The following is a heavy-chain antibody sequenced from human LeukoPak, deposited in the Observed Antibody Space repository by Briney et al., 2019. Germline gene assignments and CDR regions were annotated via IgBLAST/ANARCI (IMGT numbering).Heavy chain of an antibody. CDR3: ARDRGNSGAAYFDH. Sequence: PSETLSLTCTVSGGSISSYYWSWIRQPPGKGLEWIGYISYSGSTNYNPSLKSRVTISVDTSKNQFSLKLRSVTAADTAVYYCARDRGNSGAAYFDHWGQGTLVTVSS. V-gene: IGHV4-59*01. CDR1: GGSISSYY. J-gene: IGHJ4*02. D-gene: IGHD4-23*01. CDR2: ISYSGST.